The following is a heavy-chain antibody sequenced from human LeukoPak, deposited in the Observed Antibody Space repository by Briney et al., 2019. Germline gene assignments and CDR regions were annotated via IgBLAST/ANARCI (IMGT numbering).Heavy chain of an antibody. V-gene: IGHV1-69*04. J-gene: IGHJ1*01. CDR2: IIPILGIA. Sequence: ASVKVSCKASGGTFSSYAISWVRQAPGQGLEWMGSIIPILGIANYAQKFQGRVTITADKSTSTAYMELSSLRSEDTAVYYCARVGYYDSSGYTFQHWGQGTLVTVSS. D-gene: IGHD3-22*01. CDR1: GGTFSSYA. CDR3: ARVGYYDSSGYTFQH.